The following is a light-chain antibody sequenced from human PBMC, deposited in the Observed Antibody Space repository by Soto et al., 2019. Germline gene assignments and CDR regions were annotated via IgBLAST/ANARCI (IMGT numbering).Light chain of an antibody. CDR2: EVN. V-gene: IGLV2-23*02. J-gene: IGLJ1*01. CDR3: CSSGGSPTYV. CDR1: SSNVGSYKL. Sequence: QSVLAQPASVSGSPGQSITISCTGTSSNVGSYKLVSWYQQHPGKAPKLMIFEVNKRPSGVSNRFSGSKSCNTASLIISGLKVEDEADYYCCSSGGSPTYVFGTGTKVTVL.